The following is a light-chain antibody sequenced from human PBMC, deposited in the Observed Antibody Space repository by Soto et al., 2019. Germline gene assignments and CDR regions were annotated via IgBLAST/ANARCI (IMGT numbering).Light chain of an antibody. CDR1: QSISMW. CDR3: QQYNHYQWT. Sequence: DVQMTQSPSTLSASVGDSVTITCRASQSISMWLAWYQQKAGKAPNLLIYKASSLEGGVPSRFSGSGSGTEFTLTISSLQSDDFATYYCQQYNHYQWTVGQGTKVEV. CDR2: KAS. J-gene: IGKJ1*01. V-gene: IGKV1-5*03.